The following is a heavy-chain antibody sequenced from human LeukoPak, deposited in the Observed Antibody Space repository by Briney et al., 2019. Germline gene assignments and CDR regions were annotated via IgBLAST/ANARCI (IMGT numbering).Heavy chain of an antibody. CDR1: GFTFSSYG. V-gene: IGHV3-48*01. D-gene: IGHD6-6*01. J-gene: IGHJ4*02. CDR3: ARLGEYASSSAFDF. CDR2: IIGTSI. Sequence: PGGSLRLSCAASGFTFSSYGMSWVRQAPGKGLEWVSYIIGTSIFYADSVKGRFTTSSDTARNTVFLQMNSLRAEDTGVYYCARLGEYASSSAFDFWGQGTLVTVSS.